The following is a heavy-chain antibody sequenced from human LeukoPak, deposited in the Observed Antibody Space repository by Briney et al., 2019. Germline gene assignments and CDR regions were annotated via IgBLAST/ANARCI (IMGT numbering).Heavy chain of an antibody. CDR1: GYTFTNFY. D-gene: IGHD3-10*01. Sequence: ASVKLSCKASGYTFTNFYMHWVRQAPGQGLEWMGLIHPSDGDTKYAQEFQDRVTMTRVTSTSTVYMELSSLRFEDTAVYYCATYTQSGAQGISDYWGQGTLVTVSS. J-gene: IGHJ4*02. CDR2: IHPSDGDT. V-gene: IGHV1-46*01. CDR3: ATYTQSGAQGISDY.